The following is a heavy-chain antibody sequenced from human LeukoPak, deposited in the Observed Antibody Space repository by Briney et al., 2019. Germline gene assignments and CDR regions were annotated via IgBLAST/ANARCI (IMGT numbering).Heavy chain of an antibody. CDR3: ARDRYSGSGIDY. CDR2: IYYSGST. J-gene: IGHJ4*02. CDR1: GGSISSSSYY. Sequence: TSETLSLTCTVSGGSISSSSYYWGWIRQPPGKGLEWIGSIYYSGSTYYNPSLKSRVTISVDTSKNQFSLKLSSVTAADTAVYYCARDRYSGSGIDYWGQGTLVTVSS. D-gene: IGHD6-13*01. V-gene: IGHV4-39*07.